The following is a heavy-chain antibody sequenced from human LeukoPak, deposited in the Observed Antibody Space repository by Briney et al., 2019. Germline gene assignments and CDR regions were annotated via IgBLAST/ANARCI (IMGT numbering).Heavy chain of an antibody. CDR1: GFTFSSYS. CDR2: ISSSSSYI. Sequence: GGSLRLSCAASGFTFSSYSMNWVRQAPGKGLEWVSSISSSSSYIYCADSVKGRFTISRDNAKNSLYLQMNSLRAEDTAVYYCAREEDYDFWSGYYAIGGMDVWGQGTTVTVSS. D-gene: IGHD3-3*01. CDR3: AREEDYDFWSGYYAIGGMDV. J-gene: IGHJ6*02. V-gene: IGHV3-21*01.